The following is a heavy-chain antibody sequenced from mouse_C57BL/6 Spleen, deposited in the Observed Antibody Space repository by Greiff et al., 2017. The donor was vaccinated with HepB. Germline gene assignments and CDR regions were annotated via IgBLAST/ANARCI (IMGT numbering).Heavy chain of an antibody. J-gene: IGHJ1*03. CDR3: ARFGSSYWYFDV. Sequence: QVQLQQPGAELVRPGSSVKLSCKASGYTFTSYWMHWVKQRPIQGLEWIGNIDPSDSETHYNQKFKDKATLTVDKSSSTAYMQLSSLTSEDSAVYYCARFGSSYWYFDVWGTGTTVTFSS. CDR2: IDPSDSET. D-gene: IGHD1-1*01. CDR1: GYTFTSYW. V-gene: IGHV1-52*01.